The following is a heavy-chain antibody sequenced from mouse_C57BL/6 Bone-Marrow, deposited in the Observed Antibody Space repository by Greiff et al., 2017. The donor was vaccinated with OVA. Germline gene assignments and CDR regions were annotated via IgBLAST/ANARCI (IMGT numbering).Heavy chain of an antibody. Sequence: QVQLQQSGAELARPGASVKLSCKASGYTFTSYGISWVKQRTGQGLEWIGEIYPRSGNTYYNEKFNGKATLTADKSSSTAYMELHSLTSEDSAVYFCARRLRRPAWFAYWGQGTLVTVSA. CDR1: GYTFTSYG. CDR2: IYPRSGNT. CDR3: ARRLRRPAWFAY. D-gene: IGHD1-2*01. V-gene: IGHV1-81*01. J-gene: IGHJ3*01.